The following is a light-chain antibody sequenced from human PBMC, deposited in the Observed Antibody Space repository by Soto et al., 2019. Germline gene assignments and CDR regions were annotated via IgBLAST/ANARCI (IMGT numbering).Light chain of an antibody. V-gene: IGLV2-14*03. Sequence: SALTQPASVSGSPGQSITISCTGTSGDIGGYNYVSWYQQHPGKAPKLIIYDVSYRPSGVSNRFSGSKSGNTASLTISGLQADDEADYHCSSYTGSFTLLLFGGGTKLTV. CDR1: SGDIGGYNY. J-gene: IGLJ2*01. CDR2: DVS. CDR3: SSYTGSFTLLL.